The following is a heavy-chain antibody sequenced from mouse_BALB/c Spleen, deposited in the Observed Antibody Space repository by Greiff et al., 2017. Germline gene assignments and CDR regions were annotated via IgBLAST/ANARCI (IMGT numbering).Heavy chain of an antibody. Sequence: EVKLMESGAELVKPGASVKLSCTASGFNIKDTYMHWVKQRPEQGLEWIGRIDPANGNTKYDPKFQGKATITADTSSNTAYLQLSSLTSEDTAVYYCARETMITSFAYWGQGTLVTVSA. J-gene: IGHJ3*01. CDR1: GFNIKDTY. D-gene: IGHD2-4*01. V-gene: IGHV14-3*02. CDR2: IDPANGNT. CDR3: ARETMITSFAY.